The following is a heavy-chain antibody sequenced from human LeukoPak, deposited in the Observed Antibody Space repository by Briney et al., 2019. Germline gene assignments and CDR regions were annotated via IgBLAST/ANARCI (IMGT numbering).Heavy chain of an antibody. D-gene: IGHD1-26*01. J-gene: IGHJ4*02. CDR2: IYYSGST. V-gene: IGHV4-39*07. CDR3: ARDGDSGSYFDY. Sequence: SETLSLTCTVSGGSISSSSYYWGWIRQPPGKGLEWIGSIYYSGSTYYNPSLKSRVTISVDTSKNQFSLKLSSVTAADTAVYYCARDGDSGSYFDYWGQGTLVTVSS. CDR1: GGSISSSSYY.